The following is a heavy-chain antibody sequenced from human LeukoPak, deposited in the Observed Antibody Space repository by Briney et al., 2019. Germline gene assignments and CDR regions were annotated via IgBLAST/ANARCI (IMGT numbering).Heavy chain of an antibody. CDR1: GFTFSSYA. CDR3: ARCEEGSVAFHI. CDR2: ISGSGGST. J-gene: IGHJ3*02. Sequence: PGGSLRLSCAASGFTFSSYAMSWVRQAPGKGLEWVSAISGSGGSTYYADSVKGRFTISRDSAKNSLYLQMISLRAEDTAVYYCARCEEGSVAFHIWGQGTMVTVSS. V-gene: IGHV3-23*01.